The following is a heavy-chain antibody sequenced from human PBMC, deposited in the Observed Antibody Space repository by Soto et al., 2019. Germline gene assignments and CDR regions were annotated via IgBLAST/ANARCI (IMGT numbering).Heavy chain of an antibody. CDR2: IYYSGST. CDR3: ARLWGGYEHD. J-gene: IGHJ4*02. CDR1: GGSISSSSYY. Sequence: SETLSLTCTVSGGSISSSSYYWGWIRQPPGKGLEWIGSIYYSGSTYYNPSLKSRVTISVDTSKNQFSLKLSSVTAADTAVYYCARLWGGYEHDWGQGTLVTVSS. D-gene: IGHD5-12*01. V-gene: IGHV4-39*01.